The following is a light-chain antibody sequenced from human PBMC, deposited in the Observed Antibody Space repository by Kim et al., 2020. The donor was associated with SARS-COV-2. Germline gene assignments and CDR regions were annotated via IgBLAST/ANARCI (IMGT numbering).Light chain of an antibody. CDR2: QDI. J-gene: IGLJ2*01. Sequence: SYELTQPPSVSVAPGQTASITCSGDKLGDKYVCWYQQKPGQSPVLVIYQDIKRPSGIPERFSGSNSGNTATLTISGTQAMDEADYYCQGWDGSVVFGGGTQLTVL. CDR1: KLGDKY. V-gene: IGLV3-1*01. CDR3: QGWDGSVV.